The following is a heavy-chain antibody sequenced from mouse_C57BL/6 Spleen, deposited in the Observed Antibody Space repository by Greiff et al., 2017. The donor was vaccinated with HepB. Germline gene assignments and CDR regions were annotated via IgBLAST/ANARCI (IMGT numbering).Heavy chain of an antibody. Sequence: VMLVESGPGLVAPSQSLSITCTVSGFSLTSYGVDWVRQSPGKGLEWLGVIWGVGSTNYNSALKSRLSISKDNSKSQVFLKMNSLQTDDTAMYYCASSYGYDGAWFAYWGQGTLVTVSA. CDR2: IWGVGST. CDR1: GFSLTSYG. D-gene: IGHD2-2*01. CDR3: ASSYGYDGAWFAY. V-gene: IGHV2-6*01. J-gene: IGHJ3*01.